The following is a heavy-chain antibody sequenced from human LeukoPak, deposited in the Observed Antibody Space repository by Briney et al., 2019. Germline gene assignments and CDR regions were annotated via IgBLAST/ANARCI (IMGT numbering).Heavy chain of an antibody. CDR1: GGSFSGYY. D-gene: IGHD3-22*01. CDR3: ARVPEDYYDSSGYYYYYYGMDV. Sequence: SETLSLTCAVYGGSFSGYYWSWIRQPPGKGLEWIGEINHSGSTNYNPSLKSRVTISVDTSKNQFSLKLSSVTAADTAVYYCARVPEDYYDSSGYYYYYYGMDVWGQGTTVTVSS. J-gene: IGHJ6*02. V-gene: IGHV4-34*01. CDR2: INHSGST.